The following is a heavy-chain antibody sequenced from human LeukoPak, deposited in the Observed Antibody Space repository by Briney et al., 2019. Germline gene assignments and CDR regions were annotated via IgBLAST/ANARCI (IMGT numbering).Heavy chain of an antibody. CDR1: GFTFSDYY. J-gene: IGHJ4*02. CDR3: ARIGYSSSSFDY. D-gene: IGHD6-13*01. Sequence: PGGSLRLSCAASGFTFSDYYMSWIRQAPGKGLEWVSYISSPGTSIFYADSVKGRFTVSRDNTKNSVNLQMNSLRVEDTAVYYCARIGYSSSSFDYWGQGTLVTVPS. V-gene: IGHV3-11*04. CDR2: ISSPGTSI.